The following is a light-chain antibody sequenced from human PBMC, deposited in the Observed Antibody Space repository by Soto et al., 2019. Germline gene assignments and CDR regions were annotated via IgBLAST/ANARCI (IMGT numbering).Light chain of an antibody. CDR1: QSISDT. V-gene: IGKV3-15*01. CDR3: QQYDNWPWT. CDR2: GAS. Sequence: DIVMTQSPATLSVSPVGIVTLYFMASQSISDTLAWYQQKPGQAPRLLIHGASTRAPGFPARFSGSGSGTDFTLTISSLQSEDFAVYYCQQYDNWPWTCGQGTKGDIK. J-gene: IGKJ1*01.